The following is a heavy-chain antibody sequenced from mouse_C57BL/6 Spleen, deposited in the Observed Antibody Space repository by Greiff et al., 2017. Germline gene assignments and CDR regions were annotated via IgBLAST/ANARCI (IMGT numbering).Heavy chain of an antibody. V-gene: IGHV1-7*01. Sequence: QVQLQQPGAELAKPGASVKLSCKASGYTFTSYWMHWVNQRPGQGLEWIGYLNPSSGYTKYNQKFKDKATLTADKSSSTAYMQLSSLTYEDSAVYYCAGHYYGSSFYFDYWGKGTTLTVSS. CDR1: GYTFTSYW. CDR3: AGHYYGSSFYFDY. D-gene: IGHD1-1*01. J-gene: IGHJ2*01. CDR2: LNPSSGYT.